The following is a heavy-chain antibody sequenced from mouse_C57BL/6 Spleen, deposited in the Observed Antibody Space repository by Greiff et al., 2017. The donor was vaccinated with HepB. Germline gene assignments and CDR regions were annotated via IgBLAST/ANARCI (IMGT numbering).Heavy chain of an antibody. D-gene: IGHD2-1*01. V-gene: IGHV1-69*01. CDR2: IDPSDSYT. Sequence: VQLQQPGAELVMPGASVKLSCKASGYTFTSYWMHWVKQRPGQGLEWIGEIDPSDSYTNYNQKFKGKSTLTVDKSSSTAYMQLSSLTSEDSAVYYCARRGYGNYYLDYWGQGTTLTVSS. CDR1: GYTFTSYW. J-gene: IGHJ2*01. CDR3: ARRGYGNYYLDY.